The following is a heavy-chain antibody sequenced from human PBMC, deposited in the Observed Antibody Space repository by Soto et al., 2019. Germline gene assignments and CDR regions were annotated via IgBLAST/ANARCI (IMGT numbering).Heavy chain of an antibody. CDR3: AKSSSYGWTGYFDY. CDR2: ISYDGSNK. V-gene: IGHV3-30*18. Sequence: GGSLRLSCAASGFTFSSYVMHWVRQAPGKGLEWVAVISYDGSNKYYADSVKGRFTISRDNSKNTLYLQMNSLRAEDTAVYYCAKSSSYGWTGYFDYWGQGTLVTVSS. J-gene: IGHJ4*02. CDR1: GFTFSSYV. D-gene: IGHD5-18*01.